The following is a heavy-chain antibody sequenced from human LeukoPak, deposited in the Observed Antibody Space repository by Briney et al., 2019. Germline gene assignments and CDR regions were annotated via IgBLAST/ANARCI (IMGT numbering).Heavy chain of an antibody. Sequence: ASVTVSCKASGYTFTSYYMHWVRQAPGQGLEWMGWINPNNGGTNFAQRFQGRVTMTRDTPISTVHMELNSLRSDDTAVYYCARDPSTSYYYDHWGQGTLVTVSS. V-gene: IGHV1-2*02. D-gene: IGHD2/OR15-2a*01. CDR1: GYTFTSYY. CDR2: INPNNGGT. J-gene: IGHJ4*02. CDR3: ARDPSTSYYYDH.